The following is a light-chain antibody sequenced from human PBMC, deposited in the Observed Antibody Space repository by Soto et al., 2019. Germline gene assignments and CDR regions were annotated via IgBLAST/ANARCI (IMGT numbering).Light chain of an antibody. CDR1: QSVSSY. Sequence: EIVLTQSPATLSLSPGERATLSCRASQSVSSYLAWYQQKPGQAPRLLIYDASNRATGIPARFSGSGSGTDFTLTISRLEPEDCAVYYCQQRRNWPLLTFGGGTKVEIK. V-gene: IGKV3-11*01. J-gene: IGKJ4*01. CDR3: QQRRNWPLLT. CDR2: DAS.